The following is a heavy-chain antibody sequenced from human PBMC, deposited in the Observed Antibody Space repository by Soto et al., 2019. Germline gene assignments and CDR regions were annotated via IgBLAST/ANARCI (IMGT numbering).Heavy chain of an antibody. CDR3: AKDNGSDAATLDS. CDR2: ISSSSSSI. D-gene: IGHD5-12*01. CDR1: ALTFSTYS. J-gene: IGHJ4*02. Sequence: EVQLVESGGGLVKPGGSLRLSCAASALTFSTYSMYWVRQAPGKGLEWVSSISSSSSSIYYADSVRGRFTISRDNAKNSLYQKMNSLRAEYTAMYYGAKDNGSDAATLDSWAQEPLVTVSS. V-gene: IGHV3-21*01.